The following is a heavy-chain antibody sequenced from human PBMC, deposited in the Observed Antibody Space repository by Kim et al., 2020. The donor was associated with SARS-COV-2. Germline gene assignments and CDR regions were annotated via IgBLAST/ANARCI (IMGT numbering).Heavy chain of an antibody. J-gene: IGHJ4*02. CDR1: GFTFSSYA. V-gene: IGHV3-33*01. Sequence: GGSLRLSCAASGFTFSSYAMRWVRQAPGKGLEWVAVIWYDGSNTYYADSVKGRFTISRDNSKNTLYLQMNSLRAEDTAVYYCASDHQGDYGYLDYWGQGTLVTVSS. CDR3: ASDHQGDYGYLDY. CDR2: IWYDGSNT. D-gene: IGHD4-17*01.